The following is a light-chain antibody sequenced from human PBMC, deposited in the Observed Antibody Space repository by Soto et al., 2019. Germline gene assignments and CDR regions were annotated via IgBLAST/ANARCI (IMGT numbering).Light chain of an antibody. CDR1: YSNVGGYNY. V-gene: IGLV2-14*01. Sequence: ALTQPASVSGSPGQSITISCTGPYSNVGGYNYVSWYQQHSGKAPKLIIYEVSNRPSGVSHRFSGSRSGSTASLTISGLQADDEADYYCTSYTTSSTWVFGGGTKLTVL. J-gene: IGLJ3*02. CDR2: EVS. CDR3: TSYTTSSTWV.